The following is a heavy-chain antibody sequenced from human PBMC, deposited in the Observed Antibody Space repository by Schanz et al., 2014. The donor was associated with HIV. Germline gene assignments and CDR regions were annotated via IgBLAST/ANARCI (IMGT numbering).Heavy chain of an antibody. CDR2: INEDGSST. CDR3: LKDDYVRGTTYAMDV. D-gene: IGHD3-16*01. Sequence: EVQLVESGGDLVQPGGSLTVSCAASGFTFSDYWMHWVRQAPGKGLVWVSRINEDGSSTRYADSVKGRFTISRDNARNTLYLQMNSLRAEDTAVYYCLKDDYVRGTTYAMDVWGQGTTVTVSS. J-gene: IGHJ6*02. CDR1: GFTFSDYW. V-gene: IGHV3-74*01.